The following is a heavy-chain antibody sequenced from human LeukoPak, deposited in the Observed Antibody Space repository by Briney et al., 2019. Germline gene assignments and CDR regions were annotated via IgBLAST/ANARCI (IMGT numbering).Heavy chain of an antibody. CDR2: INHSGST. J-gene: IGHJ5*02. V-gene: IGHV4-34*01. CDR3: ARDSVSRFDP. D-gene: IGHD5/OR15-5a*01. Sequence: SETLSLTCAVYGGSFSGYYWSWIRQPPGKGLEWIGEINHSGSTNYNPSLKSRVTISVDTSKNQFSLKLSSVTAADTAVYYCARDSVSRFDPWGQGTLVTVSS. CDR1: GGSFSGYY.